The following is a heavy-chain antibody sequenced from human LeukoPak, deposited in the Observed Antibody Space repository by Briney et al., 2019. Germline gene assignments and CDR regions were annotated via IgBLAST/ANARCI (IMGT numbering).Heavy chain of an antibody. Sequence: PSETLSLTCTVSGGSISSSSYYWGWIRQPPGKGLEWIGSIYYSGSTYYNPSLKSRVIISVDTSKNQFSLKLSSVTAADTSVYYCARARAYYYGSGSRAFDIWGQGTMVTVSS. CDR2: IYYSGST. V-gene: IGHV4-39*07. CDR3: ARARAYYYGSGSRAFDI. CDR1: GGSISSSSYY. D-gene: IGHD3-10*01. J-gene: IGHJ3*02.